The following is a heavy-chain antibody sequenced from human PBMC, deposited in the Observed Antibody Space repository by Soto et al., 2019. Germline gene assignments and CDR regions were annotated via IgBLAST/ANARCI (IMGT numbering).Heavy chain of an antibody. CDR3: ARDNVFEAQRGYSYLDYYGMDV. CDR1: GFTFSDYY. CDR2: ISSSSSYT. V-gene: IGHV3-11*06. Sequence: PGGSLRLSCAASGFTFSDYYMNWIRQAPGKGLEWVSYISSSSSYTNYADSVKGRFTISRDNAKNSLYLQMNSLRAEDTAVYYCARDNVFEAQRGYSYLDYYGMDVWGQGTTVTVSS. J-gene: IGHJ6*02. D-gene: IGHD5-18*01.